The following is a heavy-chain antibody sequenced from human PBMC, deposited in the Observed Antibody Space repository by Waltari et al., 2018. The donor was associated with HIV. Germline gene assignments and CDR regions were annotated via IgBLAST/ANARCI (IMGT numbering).Heavy chain of an antibody. V-gene: IGHV3-43D*03. Sequence: EVQLVESGGVVVQPGGSLRLSCAASGFTFDDYAMHWVRQAPGKGLELVSLISWDGGSTYYADSVKGRFTISRDNSKNSLYLQMNSLGAEDTALYYCSTYGDSEAFDIGGQGTMVTVSS. CDR2: ISWDGGST. J-gene: IGHJ3*02. CDR1: GFTFDDYA. D-gene: IGHD4-17*01. CDR3: STYGDSEAFDI.